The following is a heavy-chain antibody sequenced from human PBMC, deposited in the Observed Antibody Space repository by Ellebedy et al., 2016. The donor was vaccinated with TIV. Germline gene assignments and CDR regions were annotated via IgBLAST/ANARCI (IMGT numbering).Heavy chain of an antibody. CDR2: INQDGSEK. J-gene: IGHJ3*01. V-gene: IGHV3-7*01. Sequence: GGSLRLSCAAPGFTFSSYWMSWVRQAPGKGLEWVANINQDGSEKYYVDSVKGRFTISRANARNSLYLQMNSLGADDTAVYYCATDGSYGDYRSPAHAFELWGQGTMVTVSS. D-gene: IGHD4-17*01. CDR1: GFTFSSYW. CDR3: ATDGSYGDYRSPAHAFEL.